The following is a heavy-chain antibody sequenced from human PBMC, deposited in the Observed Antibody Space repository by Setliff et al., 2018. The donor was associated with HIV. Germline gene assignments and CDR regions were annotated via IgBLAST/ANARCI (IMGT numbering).Heavy chain of an antibody. J-gene: IGHJ3*02. V-gene: IGHV4-39*01. Sequence: PSETLSLTCNVSDGSISSSSYYWAWIRQPPGKGLEWIGTIYYSGNTYYRPSLKSRVTVSIDTSKNQFSQRLNSVTAADTAVYYCARQSGYTRGWDIFGLVAGSFDIWGQGTMVTVSS. CDR2: IYYSGNT. CDR3: ARQSGYTRGWDIFGLVAGSFDI. CDR1: DGSISSSSYY. D-gene: IGHD3-3*01.